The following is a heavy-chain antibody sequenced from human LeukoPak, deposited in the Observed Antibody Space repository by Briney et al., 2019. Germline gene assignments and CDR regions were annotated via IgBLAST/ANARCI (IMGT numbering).Heavy chain of an antibody. D-gene: IGHD1-26*01. Sequence: GGSLRLSCAASGFTFSSYAMNWVRQAPGKGLEWVSTIGGSGGDTYYADSVKGRFTISRDNSKNTLYLQMNSLRAEDTAVYYSAKDHPSTSFYYFDYWGQGTLVTVSS. V-gene: IGHV3-23*01. CDR1: GFTFSSYA. CDR2: IGGSGGDT. CDR3: AKDHPSTSFYYFDY. J-gene: IGHJ4*02.